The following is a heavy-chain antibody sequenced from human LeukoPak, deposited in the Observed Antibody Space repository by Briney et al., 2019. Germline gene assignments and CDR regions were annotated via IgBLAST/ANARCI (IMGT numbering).Heavy chain of an antibody. CDR1: GFTFRDHW. D-gene: IGHD6-13*01. V-gene: IGHV3-74*01. CDR2: INGDESST. J-gene: IGHJ4*02. Sequence: GGSLRLSCEASGFTFRDHWMHWVRHVPGKGLVWVSRINGDESSTAYADSVKGRFTISRDNSKNTLYLQMNSLRAEDTAVYYCRSSISWYEYWGQGTLVTVSS. CDR3: RSSISWYEY.